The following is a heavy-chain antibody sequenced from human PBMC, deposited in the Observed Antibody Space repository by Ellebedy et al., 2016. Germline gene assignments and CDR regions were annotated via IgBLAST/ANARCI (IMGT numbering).Heavy chain of an antibody. CDR2: IYTSGST. J-gene: IGHJ4*02. CDR1: GGAISSYY. CDR3: ARMGPFGEFSD. D-gene: IGHD3-10*01. Sequence: SETLSLXCTVSGGAISSYYWSWIRQPAGKGLEWIGRIYTSGSTNYNPSLKSRVTISVDTSKNQFSLKLSSVTAADTAVYYCARMGPFGEFSDWGQGTLVTVSS. V-gene: IGHV4-4*07.